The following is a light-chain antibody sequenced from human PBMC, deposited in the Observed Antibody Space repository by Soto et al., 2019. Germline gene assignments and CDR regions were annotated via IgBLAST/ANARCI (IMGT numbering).Light chain of an antibody. V-gene: IGKV3-11*01. CDR3: QQRNNWPPSIT. Sequence: EIVLTQSPATLSLSPGERATLSCRAIQSVGSFLAWYQQKPGQPPRLLIHDASSRATGIPARFSGSGSGTDFTLTISSLEPEDFAVYYCQQRNNWPPSITFGPGTRLEIK. CDR2: DAS. J-gene: IGKJ5*01. CDR1: QSVGSF.